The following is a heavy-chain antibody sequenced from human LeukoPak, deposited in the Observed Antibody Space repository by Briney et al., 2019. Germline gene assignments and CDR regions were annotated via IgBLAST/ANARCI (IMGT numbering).Heavy chain of an antibody. CDR1: GFTFSSYW. CDR2: INSDGSST. D-gene: IGHD3-22*01. Sequence: GGSLRLSCAAPGFTFSSYWMHWVRQAPGEGLVWVSRINSDGSSTSYADSVKGRFTISRDNAKNTLYLQMNSLRAEDTAVYYCARAGYDSSGYYWGHYYYMDVWGKGTTVTVSS. J-gene: IGHJ6*03. CDR3: ARAGYDSSGYYWGHYYYMDV. V-gene: IGHV3-74*01.